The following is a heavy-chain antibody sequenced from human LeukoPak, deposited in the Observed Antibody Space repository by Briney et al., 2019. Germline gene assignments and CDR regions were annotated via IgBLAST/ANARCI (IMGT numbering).Heavy chain of an antibody. CDR3: ARLGSSSWLDY. D-gene: IGHD6-13*01. J-gene: IGHJ4*02. Sequence: SQTLSLTCTVSGGSISSGSYYWSWIRQPAGKGLEWIGRIYTSGSTNYNPSLKSRVTISVDTSKNQFSLKLSSVTAADTAVYYCARLGSSSWLDYWGQGTLVTVSS. CDR2: IYTSGST. CDR1: GGSISSGSYY. V-gene: IGHV4-61*02.